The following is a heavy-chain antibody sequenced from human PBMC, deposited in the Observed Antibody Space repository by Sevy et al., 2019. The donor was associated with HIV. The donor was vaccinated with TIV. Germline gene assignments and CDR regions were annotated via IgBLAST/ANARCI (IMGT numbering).Heavy chain of an antibody. Sequence: GESLKISCKASGYAFTTYWIGWVRQMPGKGPEWMGSIFPDDSNTRYSPSFQGQVTISADKSISTAYLQWSSLEASDTGMYYCATYNWNGYFFDYWGQGILVTVSS. CDR1: GYAFTTYW. V-gene: IGHV5-51*01. CDR2: IFPDDSNT. CDR3: ATYNWNGYFFDY. J-gene: IGHJ4*02. D-gene: IGHD1-20*01.